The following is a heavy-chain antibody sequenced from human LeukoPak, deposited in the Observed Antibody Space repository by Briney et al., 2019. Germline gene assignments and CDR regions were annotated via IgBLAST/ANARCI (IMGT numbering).Heavy chain of an antibody. CDR2: TSYDGSNK. Sequence: GGSLRLSCAASGFSFSSYGMHWVRQAPGKGLEWVALTSYDGSNKYYGDSVKGRFTISRDNSKNTVYLQMNSLRAEDTAVYYCARNWNDFDFWGQGTLVTVSS. V-gene: IGHV3-30*03. J-gene: IGHJ4*02. CDR3: ARNWNDFDF. D-gene: IGHD1-1*01. CDR1: GFSFSSYG.